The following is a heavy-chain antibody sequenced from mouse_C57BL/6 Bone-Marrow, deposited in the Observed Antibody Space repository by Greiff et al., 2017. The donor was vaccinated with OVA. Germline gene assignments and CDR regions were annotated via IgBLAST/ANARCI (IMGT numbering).Heavy chain of an antibody. D-gene: IGHD2-3*01. J-gene: IGHJ1*03. CDR3: ARKGWLLPYWYFDV. Sequence: VQLVESGPGLVQPSQSLSITCTVSGFSSTSYGVHWVRQSPGKGLEWLGVIWSGGSTDYNAAFISRLSISKDNSKSQVFFKMNSLQADDTAIYYCARKGWLLPYWYFDVWGTGTTVTVSS. CDR2: IWSGGST. CDR1: GFSSTSYG. V-gene: IGHV2-2*01.